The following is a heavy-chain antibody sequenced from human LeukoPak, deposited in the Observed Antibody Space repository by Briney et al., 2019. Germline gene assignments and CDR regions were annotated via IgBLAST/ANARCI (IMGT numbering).Heavy chain of an antibody. D-gene: IGHD2-21*02. CDR1: GVSVSSGSYY. CDR3: ARERNCGGDCYIDAFDI. CDR2: IYYSGST. Sequence: SETLSLTCTVSGVSVSSGSYYWRWIRQPPGKGLEWIAYIYYSGSTNYNPSLKSRVTISVDTSKHQFSLKLSSVTAADTAVYYCARERNCGGDCYIDAFDIWGQATMVTVSS. J-gene: IGHJ3*02. V-gene: IGHV4-61*01.